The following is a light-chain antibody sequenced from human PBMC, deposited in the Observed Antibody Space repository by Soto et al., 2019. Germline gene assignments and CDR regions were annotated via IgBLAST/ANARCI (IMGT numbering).Light chain of an antibody. J-gene: IGKJ2*01. CDR3: QQYNNWPPLMYT. CDR2: GAS. V-gene: IGKV3-15*01. CDR1: QSVSSN. Sequence: EIVMTQSPATLSVSPGERATLSCRAGQSVSSNLAWYQQKPGQAPRLLIYGASTRATGIPARFSGSGSGTEFTLTISSLQSEDFAVYYCQQYNNWPPLMYTFGQGTKLEIK.